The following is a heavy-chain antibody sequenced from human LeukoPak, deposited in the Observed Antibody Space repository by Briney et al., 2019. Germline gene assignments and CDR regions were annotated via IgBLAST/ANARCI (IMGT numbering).Heavy chain of an antibody. J-gene: IGHJ3*02. D-gene: IGHD3-16*01. Sequence: GGSLRLSCAASGFTFSSYAMSWVRQAPGKGLEWVSDISYSGGSTYYADSVKGRFTISRDNSKNTVYLQMNSLRADDTAVYYCARGQTGGNAFDIWGQGTKVTVSS. CDR2: ISYSGGST. V-gene: IGHV3-23*01. CDR3: ARGQTGGNAFDI. CDR1: GFTFSSYA.